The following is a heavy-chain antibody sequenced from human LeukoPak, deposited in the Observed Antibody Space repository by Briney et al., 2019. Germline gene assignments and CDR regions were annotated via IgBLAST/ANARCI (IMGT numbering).Heavy chain of an antibody. D-gene: IGHD3-10*01. J-gene: IGHJ4*02. V-gene: IGHV4-59*01. Sequence: SETLSLTCTVSGGSISSYYWSWIRQPPGKGLEWIGYIYYSGSTNHNPSLKSRVTISVDTSKKRLSLKLSSVTAADTAVYYCARGGFFLDYWGQGTLVTVSS. CDR3: ARGGFFLDY. CDR2: IYYSGST. CDR1: GGSISSYY.